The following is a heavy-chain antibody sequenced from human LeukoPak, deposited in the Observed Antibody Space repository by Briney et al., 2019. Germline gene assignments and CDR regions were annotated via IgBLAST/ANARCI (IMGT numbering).Heavy chain of an antibody. CDR3: ARDGEYYDIYMGDY. V-gene: IGHV7-4-1*02. CDR2: INTNTGNP. D-gene: IGHD3-9*01. J-gene: IGHJ4*02. CDR1: GYTFTSYA. Sequence: ASMKVSCKASGYTFTSYAMNWVRQAPGQGLEWMGWINTNTGNPTYAQGFTGRFVFSLDTSVSTAYLQISSLKAEDTAVYYCARDGEYYDIYMGDYWGQGTLVTVSS.